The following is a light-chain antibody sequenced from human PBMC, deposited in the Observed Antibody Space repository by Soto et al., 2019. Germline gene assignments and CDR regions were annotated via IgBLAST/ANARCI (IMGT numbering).Light chain of an antibody. CDR2: DAS. Sequence: EIVLTQSPATLSLSPGERATLSCRASQSVSYFLAWYQQKPGQAPRLLIYDASNRATGIPARFSGSGSGTDFTLTISSLEPEDFAVYYCHQRTNWPLTFGGGTKVEMK. CDR3: HQRTNWPLT. J-gene: IGKJ4*01. V-gene: IGKV3-11*01. CDR1: QSVSYF.